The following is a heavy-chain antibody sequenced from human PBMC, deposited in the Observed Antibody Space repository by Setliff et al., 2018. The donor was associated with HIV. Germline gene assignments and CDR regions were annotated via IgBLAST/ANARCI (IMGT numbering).Heavy chain of an antibody. Sequence: GESLKISCAASGFTFSGAWRGGGRQGPGKGLEWVARIKNRANGGTTHYAAPVNGRFTISRDDSKNTLYLQMNSLKTEDTAVYYCSTDLPSIGFFPDYWGQGTLVTVSS. CDR1: GFTFSGAW. D-gene: IGHD3-3*02. J-gene: IGHJ4*02. CDR3: STDLPSIGFFPDY. CDR2: IKNRANGGTT. V-gene: IGHV3-15*01.